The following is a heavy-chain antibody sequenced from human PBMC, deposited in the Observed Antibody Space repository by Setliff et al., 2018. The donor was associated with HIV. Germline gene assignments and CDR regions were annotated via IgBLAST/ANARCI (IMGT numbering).Heavy chain of an antibody. CDR2: VYNSGSA. D-gene: IGHD3-9*01. Sequence: SETLSLTCTVSGGSINSGAYYWSWIRQPAGKGLEWIGRVYNSGSANYNPSLKSRVTISVDTSKNQFSLKLNSVTAADTAVYYCARGNPDYDILTGYWSHYFDYWGQGTLVTVSS. CDR3: ARGNPDYDILTGYWSHYFDY. CDR1: GGSINSGAYY. J-gene: IGHJ4*02. V-gene: IGHV4-61*10.